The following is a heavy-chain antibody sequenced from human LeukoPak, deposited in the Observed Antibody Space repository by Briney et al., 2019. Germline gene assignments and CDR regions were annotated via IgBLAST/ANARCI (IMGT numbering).Heavy chain of an antibody. CDR1: GGSISSYY. Sequence: SETLSLTCTVSGGSISSYYWSWIRQPAGKGLEWIGRIYTSGSTNYNPSLKSRVTMSVDKPKNQFSLKLSSVTAADTAVYYCARQYYYDSSGYYLDDAFDIWGQGTMVTVSS. CDR3: ARQYYYDSSGYYLDDAFDI. J-gene: IGHJ3*02. V-gene: IGHV4-4*07. D-gene: IGHD3-22*01. CDR2: IYTSGST.